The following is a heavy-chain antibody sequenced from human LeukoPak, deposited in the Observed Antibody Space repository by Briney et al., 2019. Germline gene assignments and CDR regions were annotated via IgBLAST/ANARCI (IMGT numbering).Heavy chain of an antibody. CDR1: GGSISSSSYY. D-gene: IGHD3-3*01. CDR3: ARAAYDFWNGYYFPYYMDV. V-gene: IGHV4-39*07. CDR2: IYYSGST. Sequence: SETLSLTCTVSGGSISSSSYYWGWIRQPPGKGLEWIGSIYYSGSTYYNPSLKSRVTISVDTSKNQFSLKLSSVTAADTAVYYCARAAYDFWNGYYFPYYMDVWGKGTTVTVSS. J-gene: IGHJ6*03.